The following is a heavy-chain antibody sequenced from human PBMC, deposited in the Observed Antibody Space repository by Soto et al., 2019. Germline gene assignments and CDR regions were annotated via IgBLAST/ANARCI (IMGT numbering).Heavy chain of an antibody. V-gene: IGHV4-30-2*01. J-gene: IGHJ4*02. CDR1: GGSISSGGYS. Sequence: QLQLQESGSGLVKPSQTLSLTCAVSGGSISSGGYSWSWIRQPRGKGLEWIGYIYHSGSTYYNPSRMGRVTISVNRSKNQFILKLSAVTAAYTAVYYCARAGGLDAVAVDYWGQGTLVTVSS. CDR3: ARAGGLDAVAVDY. D-gene: IGHD6-19*01. CDR2: IYHSGST.